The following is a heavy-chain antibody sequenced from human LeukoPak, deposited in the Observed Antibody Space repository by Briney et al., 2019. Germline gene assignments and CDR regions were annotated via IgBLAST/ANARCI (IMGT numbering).Heavy chain of an antibody. V-gene: IGHV5-51*01. J-gene: IGHJ5*02. CDR1: GYSFTSYW. CDR3: ARVFCTSHCYNLMGNWFDP. CDR2: IYPGDSDT. D-gene: IGHD2-2*01. Sequence: GASLKISCKGSGYSFTSYWIGWVRQMPGKGLEWMGIIYPGDSDTRYSPSFQGQVTISADKSISTAYLQWSSLKASDTAMYYCARVFCTSHCYNLMGNWFDPWGQGTLVTVSS.